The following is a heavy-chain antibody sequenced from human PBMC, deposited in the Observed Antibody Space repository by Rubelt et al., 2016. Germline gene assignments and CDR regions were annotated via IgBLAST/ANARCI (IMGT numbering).Heavy chain of an antibody. CDR3: AKDGGFPHYYDSSGYYPFDY. V-gene: IGHV3-30*02. J-gene: IGHJ4*02. Sequence: VKGRFTISRDNSKNTLYLQMNSLRAEDTAVYYCAKDGGFPHYYDSSGYYPFDYWGQGTLVTVSS. D-gene: IGHD3-22*01.